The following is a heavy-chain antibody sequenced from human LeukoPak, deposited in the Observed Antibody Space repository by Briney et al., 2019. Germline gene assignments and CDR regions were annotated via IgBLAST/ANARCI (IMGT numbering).Heavy chain of an antibody. CDR3: ARDNEGGSYYDGDAFDI. J-gene: IGHJ3*02. D-gene: IGHD1-26*01. Sequence: ASVKVSCKASGYTFTGYYMHWVRQAPGQGLEWMGWINPNSGGTNYAQKFQGRVTMTRDTSICTAYMELSRLRSDDTAVYYCARDNEGGSYYDGDAFDIWGQGTMVTVSS. CDR1: GYTFTGYY. V-gene: IGHV1-2*02. CDR2: INPNSGGT.